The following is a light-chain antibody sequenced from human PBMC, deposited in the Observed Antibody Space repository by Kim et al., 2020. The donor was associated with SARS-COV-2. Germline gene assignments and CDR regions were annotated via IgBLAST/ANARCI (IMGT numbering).Light chain of an antibody. CDR1: SSDVGSYNL. J-gene: IGLJ2*01. V-gene: IGLV2-23*02. CDR2: EVT. Sequence: QSVTISCPGTSSDVGSYNLVSWYQHHPGKAPKLMIYEVTKRPSGVSNRFSGSKSGNTASLTISGLQAEDEADYYCCSYAGTSTFVVFGGGTQLTVL. CDR3: CSYAGTSTFVV.